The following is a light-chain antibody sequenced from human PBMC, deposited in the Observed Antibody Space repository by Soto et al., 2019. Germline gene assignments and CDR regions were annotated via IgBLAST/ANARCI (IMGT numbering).Light chain of an antibody. J-gene: IGKJ1*01. CDR1: QSISNW. CDR2: DAS. Sequence: DIQMTQSPSTLSASVGDRVTITCRASQSISNWLAWYQQKPGKAPNLLVYDASNLESGVPSRFSGSGSGTEFSLTISSLQPDDFARYYCQHFNGYFRTFGQGTKVEIK. V-gene: IGKV1-5*01. CDR3: QHFNGYFRT.